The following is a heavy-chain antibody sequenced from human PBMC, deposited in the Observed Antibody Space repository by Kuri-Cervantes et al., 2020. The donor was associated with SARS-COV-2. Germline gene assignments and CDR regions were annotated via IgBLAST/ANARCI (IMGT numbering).Heavy chain of an antibody. CDR3: ARLGVRIIGVAGTRFDY. V-gene: IGHV3-7*01. CDR1: GFTFSDYE. D-gene: IGHD6-19*01. CDR2: IKKDGSEK. J-gene: IGHJ4*02. Sequence: GESLKISCAASGFTFSDYEMNWVRQAPGKGLQWVANIKKDGSEKYYVDSVKGRFTISRDNAKNSLYLQMDSLRAEDTAVYYCARLGVRIIGVAGTRFDYWGQGTLVTVSS.